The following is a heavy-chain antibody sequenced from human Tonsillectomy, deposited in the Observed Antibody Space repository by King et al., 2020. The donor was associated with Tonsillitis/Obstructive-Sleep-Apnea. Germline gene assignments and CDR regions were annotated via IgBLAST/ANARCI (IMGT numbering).Heavy chain of an antibody. CDR1: GGSFSGFY. J-gene: IGHJ5*01. V-gene: IGHV4-34*01. CDR2: ITHSGGN. D-gene: IGHD3-9*01. Sequence: HVQLPLWGAGLLKPSETLSLTCAVYGGSFSGFYWTWIRQPPGKGLEWIGEITHSGGNRYNPSLKSRVTISTDSSKNQFSLKLSSVTAADTAVYYCARGDLLTGYYASTDFDSWGQGTLVTVSS. CDR3: ARGDLLTGYYASTDFDS.